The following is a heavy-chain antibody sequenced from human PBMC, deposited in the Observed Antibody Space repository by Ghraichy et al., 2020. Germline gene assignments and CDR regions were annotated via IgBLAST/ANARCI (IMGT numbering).Heavy chain of an antibody. CDR3: ARDRYTNGQFDGFDV. J-gene: IGHJ3*01. V-gene: IGHV4-30-2*01. Sequence: TLSLTCDVSGGSISNGDYSLNWIRQPPGKGLEWIGCIYDTGRTAYISSLKSRLTISVDRSKRHFSLNLSSVTAADTAVYYCARDRYTNGQFDGFDVWGQGTMVTVSS. CDR2: IYDTGRT. CDR1: GGSISNGDYS. D-gene: IGHD2-2*02.